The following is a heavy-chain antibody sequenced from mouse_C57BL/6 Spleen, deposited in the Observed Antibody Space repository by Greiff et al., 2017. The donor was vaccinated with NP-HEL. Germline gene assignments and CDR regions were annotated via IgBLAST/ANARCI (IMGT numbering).Heavy chain of an antibody. Sequence: EVQLQQSGPVLVKPGASVKMSCKASGYTFTDYYMNWVKQSHGKSLEWIGVINPYNGGTSYNQKFKGKATLTVDKSSSTAYMELNSLTSEDSAVYYCARSEDYDWFAYWGQGTLVTVSA. V-gene: IGHV1-19*01. CDR2: INPYNGGT. D-gene: IGHD2-4*01. CDR3: ARSEDYDWFAY. CDR1: GYTFTDYY. J-gene: IGHJ3*01.